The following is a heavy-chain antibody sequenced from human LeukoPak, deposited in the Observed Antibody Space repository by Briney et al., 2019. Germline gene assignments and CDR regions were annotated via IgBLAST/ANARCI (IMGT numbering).Heavy chain of an antibody. CDR1: GGSISSYY. J-gene: IGHJ4*02. D-gene: IGHD5-12*01. CDR3: ARGEGYPYFDY. CDR2: IYYSGST. Sequence: SETLSLTCTVSGGSISSYYWSWIRQPPGKGLEWIGYIYYSGSTNYNPSLKSRVTISVDTSKNQFSLKLSSVTAADTAVYYCARGEGYPYFDYWGLGTLVTVSS. V-gene: IGHV4-59*01.